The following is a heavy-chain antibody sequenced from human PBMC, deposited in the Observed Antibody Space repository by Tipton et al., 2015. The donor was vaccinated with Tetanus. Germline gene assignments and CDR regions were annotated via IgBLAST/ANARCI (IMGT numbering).Heavy chain of an antibody. Sequence: SLRLSCAASGFTFRKYAMSWVRQAPGKGLEWVAGFSGSVDSTTYADSVKGRFTISRDHSENTLYLQMDSLRAEDTALYYCAKWTKYGDYDLGISFIDQWGQGTLVTVSS. CDR1: GFTFRKYA. D-gene: IGHD4-17*01. J-gene: IGHJ4*02. CDR2: FSGSVDST. CDR3: AKWTKYGDYDLGISFIDQ. V-gene: IGHV3-23*01.